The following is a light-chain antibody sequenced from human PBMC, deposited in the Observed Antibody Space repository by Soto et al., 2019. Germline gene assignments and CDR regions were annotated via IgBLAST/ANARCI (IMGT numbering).Light chain of an antibody. CDR2: GAS. V-gene: IGKV3-15*01. CDR3: QQYNNWPQT. Sequence: PVSRSVFRAVMLPLSCMASQSVATNLAWYQQRPGQAPRLLIYGASKRAIGLPARFSGSGSGTEFTLTITSLQSEDFAVYYCQQYNNWPQTFGQGTKVDIK. CDR1: QSVATN. J-gene: IGKJ1*01.